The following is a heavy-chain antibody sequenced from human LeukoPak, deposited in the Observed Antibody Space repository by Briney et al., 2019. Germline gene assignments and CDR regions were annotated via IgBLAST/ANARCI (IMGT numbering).Heavy chain of an antibody. CDR3: ARDIGSNYYDSSGSDY. CDR1: GFTFSSHG. Sequence: PGRSLRLSCAASGFTFSSHGMHWVRQAPGKGLEWVAVIWYDGSNKYYADSLKGRFTISRDNSKNTLYLQMNTLRAEDTAVYYCARDIGSNYYDSSGSDYWGQGTLVTVSS. J-gene: IGHJ4*02. D-gene: IGHD3-22*01. CDR2: IWYDGSNK. V-gene: IGHV3-33*01.